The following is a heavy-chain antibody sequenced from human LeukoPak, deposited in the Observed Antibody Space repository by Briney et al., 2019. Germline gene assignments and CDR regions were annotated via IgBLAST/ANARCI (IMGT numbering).Heavy chain of an antibody. CDR3: ARDALWFGELPLSY. V-gene: IGHV3-21*01. D-gene: IGHD3-10*01. Sequence: GGSLGLSCAASGFTFSSYSMNWVRQAPGKGLEWVSSISSSSSYIYYADSVKGRFTISRDNAKNSLYLQMNSLRAEDTAVYYCARDALWFGELPLSYGGQGTLVTVS. J-gene: IGHJ4*02. CDR1: GFTFSSYS. CDR2: ISSSSSYI.